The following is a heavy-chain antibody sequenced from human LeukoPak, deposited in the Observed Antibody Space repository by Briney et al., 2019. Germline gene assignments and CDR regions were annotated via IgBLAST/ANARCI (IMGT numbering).Heavy chain of an antibody. CDR2: IYYSGST. CDR3: ASYPWDYSGSYHDAFDI. Sequence: SGTLSLTCTVSGGSISSSNYYWGWIRQPPGKGLEWTGTIYYSGSTYYNPSLKSRVTISVDTSKNQFSLKLSSVTAADTAVYYCASYPWDYSGSYHDAFDIWGQGTMVTVSS. J-gene: IGHJ3*02. CDR1: GGSISSSNYY. V-gene: IGHV4-39*07. D-gene: IGHD1-26*01.